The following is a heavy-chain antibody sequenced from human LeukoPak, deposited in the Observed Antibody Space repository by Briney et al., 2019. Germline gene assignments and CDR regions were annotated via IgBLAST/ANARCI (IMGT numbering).Heavy chain of an antibody. CDR1: GFTFSSYA. Sequence: GGSLRLSCAAPGFTFSSYAMSWVRQAPGKGLEWVSAISGSGGSTYYADSVKGRFTISRDNSKNTLYLQMNSLRAEDTAVYYCAKYPFQVVVAAIDYWGQGTLVTVSS. J-gene: IGHJ4*02. D-gene: IGHD2-15*01. CDR3: AKYPFQVVVAAIDY. CDR2: ISGSGGST. V-gene: IGHV3-23*01.